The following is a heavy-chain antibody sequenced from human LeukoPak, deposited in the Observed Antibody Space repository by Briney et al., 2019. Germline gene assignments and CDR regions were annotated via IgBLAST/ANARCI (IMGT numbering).Heavy chain of an antibody. D-gene: IGHD3-10*01. CDR2: IYHSGST. CDR3: ARVRITMVRGVYYYYGMDV. CDR1: GGSISSGGYS. Sequence: SETLSLTCAVSGGSISSGGYSWSWIRQPPGKGLEWIGYIYHSGSTYYNPSLKSRVTISVDRSKNQFSLKLSSATAADTAVYYCARVRITMVRGVYYYYGMDVWGQGTTVTVSS. J-gene: IGHJ6*02. V-gene: IGHV4-30-2*01.